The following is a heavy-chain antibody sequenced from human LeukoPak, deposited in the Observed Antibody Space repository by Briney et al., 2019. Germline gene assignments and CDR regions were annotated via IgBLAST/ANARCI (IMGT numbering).Heavy chain of an antibody. CDR3: AREQGDYFDY. CDR2: INPNSGDT. Sequence: ASVKVSCKASGYTFTGYYMHWVRQAPGQGLEWMGWINPNSGDTNYAQKFQGRVTMTRDTSISTAYMELSGLSSDDTAVYYCAREQGDYFDYWGQGTLVTVSS. CDR1: GYTFTGYY. D-gene: IGHD3-16*01. J-gene: IGHJ4*02. V-gene: IGHV1-2*02.